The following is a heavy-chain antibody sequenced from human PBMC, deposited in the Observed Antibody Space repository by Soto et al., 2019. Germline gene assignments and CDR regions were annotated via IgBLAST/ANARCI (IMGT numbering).Heavy chain of an antibody. J-gene: IGHJ6*02. D-gene: IGHD3-10*02. CDR1: GFTFGDYI. CDR3: TRDSRDYVSYYNYGMDV. V-gene: IGHV3-49*04. CDR2: IRSKAYGERT. Sequence: PGGSLRLSCRASGFTFGDYIMTWVRQAPGKGLEWVGFIRSKAYGERTEYAASVKGRFTISRDDSGGIAYLQMNGLKPEDTAVYYCTRDSRDYVSYYNYGMDVWGQGTTVTSP.